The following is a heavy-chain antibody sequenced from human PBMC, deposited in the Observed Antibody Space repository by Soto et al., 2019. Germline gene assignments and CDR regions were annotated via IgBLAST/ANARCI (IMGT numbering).Heavy chain of an antibody. CDR1: GFTFSSYA. V-gene: IGHV3-30-3*01. D-gene: IGHD1-26*01. J-gene: IGHJ3*02. CDR2: ISYDGSNK. Sequence: SGFTFSSYAMHWVRQAPGKGLEWVAVISYDGSNKYYADSVKGRFTISRDNSKNTLYLQMNSLRAEDTAVYYCASGSYAPNDAFDIWGQGTMVTVSS. CDR3: ASGSYAPNDAFDI.